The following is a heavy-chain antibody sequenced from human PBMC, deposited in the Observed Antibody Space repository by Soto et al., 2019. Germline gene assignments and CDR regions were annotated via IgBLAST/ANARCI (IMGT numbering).Heavy chain of an antibody. CDR2: INHSGST. J-gene: IGHJ4*02. V-gene: IGHV4-34*01. Sequence: SETLSLTCAVYGGSFSGYYWSWIRQPPGKGLEWIGEINHSGSTNYNPSLKSRVTISVDTPKNQFSLNLSSVTAADTAVYYCARGVGFDYWGQGTLVTVSS. CDR1: GGSFSGYY. CDR3: ARGVGFDY. D-gene: IGHD1-26*01.